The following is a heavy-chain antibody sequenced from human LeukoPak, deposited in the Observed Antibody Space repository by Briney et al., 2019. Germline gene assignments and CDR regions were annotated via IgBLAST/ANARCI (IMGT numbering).Heavy chain of an antibody. J-gene: IGHJ4*02. D-gene: IGHD6-13*01. CDR1: GGSISSGSYY. CDR2: IYTSGST. Sequence: SETLSLTCTVSGGSISSGSYYWSWIRQPAGKGLERIGRIYTSGSTNYNPSLKSRVTISVDTSKNQFSLKLSSVTAADTAVYYCAGTGRIAAAGSFDYWGQGTLVTVSS. V-gene: IGHV4-61*02. CDR3: AGTGRIAAAGSFDY.